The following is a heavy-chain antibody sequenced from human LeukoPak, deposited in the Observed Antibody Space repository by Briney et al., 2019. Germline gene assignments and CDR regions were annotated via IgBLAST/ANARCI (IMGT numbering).Heavy chain of an antibody. D-gene: IGHD6-19*01. CDR2: ITSSSGNM. J-gene: IGHJ4*02. CDR3: ARDVYSSGPFYFDY. V-gene: IGHV3-21*01. CDR1: GFTFSSYT. Sequence: NPGGSLRLSCAASGFTFSSYTMNWVRQAPGKGLEWVSSITSSSGNMYYADSLKGRFTISRDNAKNSLYLQMSSLRAGDTAVYYCARDVYSSGPFYFDYWGQGTLVTVSS.